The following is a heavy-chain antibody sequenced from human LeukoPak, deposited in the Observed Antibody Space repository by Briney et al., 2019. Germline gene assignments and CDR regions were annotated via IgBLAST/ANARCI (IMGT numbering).Heavy chain of an antibody. D-gene: IGHD3-22*01. CDR2: ISGSGGST. J-gene: IGHJ4*02. CDR1: GFTFSSYA. Sequence: PGGSLRLSCAASGFTFSSYAMSWVRQAPGKGLERVSAISGSGGSTYYADSVKGRFTISRDNSKNTLYLQMNSLRAEDTAVYYCAKDPYYYDSSGPPDYWGQGTLVTVSS. CDR3: AKDPYYYDSSGPPDY. V-gene: IGHV3-23*01.